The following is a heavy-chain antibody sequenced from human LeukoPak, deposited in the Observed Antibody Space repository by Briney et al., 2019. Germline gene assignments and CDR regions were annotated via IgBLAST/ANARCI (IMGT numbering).Heavy chain of an antibody. CDR1: GGSISSSSYY. V-gene: IGHV4-39*07. CDR3: AKHQWFGELLRAGLLG. D-gene: IGHD3-10*01. J-gene: IGHJ4*02. Sequence: SETLSLTCTVSGGSISSSSYYWGWIRQPPGKGLEWIGSIYYSGSTYYNPSLKSRVTISVDTSKNQFSLKLSSVTAEDTAVYYCAKHQWFGELLRAGLLGWGQGTLVTVSS. CDR2: IYYSGST.